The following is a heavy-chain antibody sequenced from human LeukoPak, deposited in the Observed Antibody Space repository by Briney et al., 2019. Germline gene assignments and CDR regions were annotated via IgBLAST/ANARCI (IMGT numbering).Heavy chain of an antibody. CDR3: ARDPVVEYYFDY. V-gene: IGHV3-30*03. J-gene: IGHJ4*02. CDR2: ISYDGSNK. Sequence: GGSLRLSCAASGFTFSSYGMSWVRQAPGKGLEWVAVISYDGSNKYYADSVKGRFTISRDNSKNTLYLQMNSLRAEDTAVYYCARDPVVEYYFDYWGQGTLVTVSS. D-gene: IGHD2-15*01. CDR1: GFTFSSYG.